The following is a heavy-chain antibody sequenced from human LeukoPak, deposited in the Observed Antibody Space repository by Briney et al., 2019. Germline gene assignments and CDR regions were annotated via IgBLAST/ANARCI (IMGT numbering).Heavy chain of an antibody. CDR3: ARVGWYYYYGVDV. CDR2: IYYSGGT. J-gene: IGHJ6*02. CDR1: GGSISSGDCY. D-gene: IGHD2-15*01. Sequence: SETLSLTCTVSGGSISSGDCYWSWIRQHPGKGLEWIAYIYYSGGTYYNPSLKSRVTISVDTSKNQFSLNLSSVTAADTAVYYCARVGWYYYYGVDVWGQGTTVTVSS. V-gene: IGHV4-31*03.